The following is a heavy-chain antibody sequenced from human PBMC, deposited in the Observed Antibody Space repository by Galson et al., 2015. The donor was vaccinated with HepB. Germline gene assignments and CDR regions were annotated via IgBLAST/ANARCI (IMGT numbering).Heavy chain of an antibody. CDR3: AKAGCSGGSCPGDY. Sequence: SLRLSCAASGFTFSSYGMHWVRQAPGKGLEWVAVISYDGSNKYYADSVKGRFTISRDNSKNTLYLQMNSLRAEDTAVYYCAKAGCSGGSCPGDYWGQGTLVTVSS. CDR1: GFTFSSYG. J-gene: IGHJ4*02. CDR2: ISYDGSNK. V-gene: IGHV3-30*18. D-gene: IGHD2-15*01.